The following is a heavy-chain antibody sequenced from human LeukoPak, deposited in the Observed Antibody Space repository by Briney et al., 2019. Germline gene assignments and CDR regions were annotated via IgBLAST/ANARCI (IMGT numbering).Heavy chain of an antibody. CDR1: CGSFSGSY. CDR2: ISQSEGT. CDR3: AIGPAHAKPKY. J-gene: IGHJ4*02. Sequence: SETLSLTCDVYCGSFSGSYWTWMRQPPGKGLEWIGEISQSEGTHYNPSLQSRVTISVDTSKNQFSLNLRSLTAADTAVYFCAIGPAHAKPKYLGQGTLVTVSS. D-gene: IGHD1-14*01. V-gene: IGHV4-34*01.